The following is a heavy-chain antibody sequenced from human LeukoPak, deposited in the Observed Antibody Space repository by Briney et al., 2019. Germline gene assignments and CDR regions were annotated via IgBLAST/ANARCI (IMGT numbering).Heavy chain of an antibody. CDR1: GFTFDDYA. J-gene: IGHJ4*02. D-gene: IGHD5-18*01. CDR2: ISGDSGST. CDR3: AGSPEYRYGFFDY. V-gene: IGHV3-43*02. Sequence: PGGSLRLSCAASGFTFDDYAMHWVRQAPGKGLEWVSLISGDSGSTYYTDSVKGRFTISRDNSKNSLYLQMNSLRAEDTAVYYCAGSPEYRYGFFDYWGQGTLVTVSS.